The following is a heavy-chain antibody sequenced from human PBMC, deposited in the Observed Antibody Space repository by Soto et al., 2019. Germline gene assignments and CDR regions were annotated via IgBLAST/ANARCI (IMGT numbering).Heavy chain of an antibody. Sequence: QVQLVQSGVEVKKPGASVKVSCKASGYTFISHGISWVRQAPGQGLEWMGWISGKNGNTNYAQKIQGRDTLTTDTSTSTAYMELRSLRSDDTAVYYCARVSSSFVVVPDYGMDVWGQGTTVTVSS. CDR3: ARVSSSFVVVPDYGMDV. CDR1: GYTFISHG. D-gene: IGHD2-15*01. CDR2: ISGKNGNT. V-gene: IGHV1-18*04. J-gene: IGHJ6*02.